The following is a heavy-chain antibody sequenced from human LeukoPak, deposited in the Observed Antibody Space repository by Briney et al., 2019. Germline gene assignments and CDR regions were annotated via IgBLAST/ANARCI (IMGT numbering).Heavy chain of an antibody. V-gene: IGHV3-66*01. J-gene: IGHJ4*02. Sequence: QPGGSLRLSCAASGFTFSSYAMSWVRQAPGKGLEWVSVIYSGGSTYYADSVKGRFTISRDNSKNTLYLQMNSLRAEDTAVYYCARFAVDTAMAIDYWGQGTLVTVSS. CDR2: IYSGGST. CDR3: ARFAVDTAMAIDY. D-gene: IGHD5-18*01. CDR1: GFTFSSYA.